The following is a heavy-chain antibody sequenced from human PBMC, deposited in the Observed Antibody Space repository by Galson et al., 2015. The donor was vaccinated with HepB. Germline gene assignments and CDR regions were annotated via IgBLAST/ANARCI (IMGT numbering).Heavy chain of an antibody. CDR1: GFTFDDYA. CDR2: ISWNSGNI. Sequence: SLRLSCAASGFTFDDYAMHWVRPAPWKGLEWVSGISWNSGNIHYADSVKGRFTISRDNAKNSLSLEMNSLRADDTALYYCAKDSSGWSHVDSWGQGTVVAVSS. J-gene: IGHJ4*02. CDR3: AKDSSGWSHVDS. V-gene: IGHV3-9*01. D-gene: IGHD6-19*01.